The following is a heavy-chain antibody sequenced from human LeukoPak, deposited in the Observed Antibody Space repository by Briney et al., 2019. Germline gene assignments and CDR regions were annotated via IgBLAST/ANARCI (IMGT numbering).Heavy chain of an antibody. J-gene: IGHJ4*02. CDR1: GFTFSAYY. V-gene: IGHV3-11*06. Sequence: SPGGSLRLSCAASGFTFSAYYTSWIRQAPGKGLEWVSYISSSSSYTNYADSVKGRFTISRDNAKNSLYLQMNSLRAEDTAVYYCARDLCSSTSCYSDPGGYWGQGTLVTVSS. D-gene: IGHD2-2*01. CDR3: ARDLCSSTSCYSDPGGY. CDR2: ISSSSSYT.